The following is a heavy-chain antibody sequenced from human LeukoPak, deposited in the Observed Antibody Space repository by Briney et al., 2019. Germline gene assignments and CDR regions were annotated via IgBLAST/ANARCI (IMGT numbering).Heavy chain of an antibody. J-gene: IGHJ4*02. CDR1: GYTFTGYY. V-gene: IGHV1-2*02. CDR3: ASHSSSWGDEFGGFDY. D-gene: IGHD6-13*01. Sequence: ASVKVSCKASGYTFTGYYMHWVRQAPGQGLEWMGWINPNSGGTNYAQKFQGRVTMTRDTSISTAYMELSRLRSDDTAVYYCASHSSSWGDEFGGFDYWGQGTLVTVSS. CDR2: INPNSGGT.